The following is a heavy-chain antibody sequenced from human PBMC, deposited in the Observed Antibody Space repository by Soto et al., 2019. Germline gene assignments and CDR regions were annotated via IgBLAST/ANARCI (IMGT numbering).Heavy chain of an antibody. CDR1: GGSVSSGSYY. CDR3: AREGHVWGSYRYFDY. CDR2: IYYSGST. J-gene: IGHJ4*02. Sequence: QVQLQESGPGLVKPSETLSLTCTVSGGSVSSGSYYWSWIRQPPGNGLEWIGYIYYSGSTNSNPSLKSRVTISVDTSKNQFSLKRSSVTAADTAVYYCAREGHVWGSYRYFDYWGQGTLVTVSS. V-gene: IGHV4-61*01. D-gene: IGHD3-16*02.